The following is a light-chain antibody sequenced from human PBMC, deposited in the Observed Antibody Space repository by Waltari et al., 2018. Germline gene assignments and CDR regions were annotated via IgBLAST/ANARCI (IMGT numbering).Light chain of an antibody. J-gene: IGKJ4*01. Sequence: RARPTGSTIPLSWYQEKTRQAPRVLHYKSYNKATCHPNRFSGSWAGTDFTLNINQPAPEDFAMYYCQQYDGIVVTFGGGTKVEI. CDR2: KSY. CDR1: PTGSTIP. V-gene: IGKV3-20*01. CDR3: QQYDGIVVT.